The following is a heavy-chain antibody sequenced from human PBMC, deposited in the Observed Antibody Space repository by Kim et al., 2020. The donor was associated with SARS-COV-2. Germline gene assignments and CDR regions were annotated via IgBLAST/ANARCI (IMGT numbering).Heavy chain of an antibody. J-gene: IGHJ3*02. CDR1: GGSISSGSFY. Sequence: SETLSLTCTVSGGSISSGSFYWSWIRQPAGKGLEWIGRISSGGSTNYNPSLKSRVTILIDTSKNQFPLRLSSVTAADTAVYYCAREIGGSGYAQDGCDIWGQGTTVTVSS. CDR2: ISSGGST. CDR3: AREIGGSGYAQDGCDI. V-gene: IGHV4-61*02. D-gene: IGHD5-12*01.